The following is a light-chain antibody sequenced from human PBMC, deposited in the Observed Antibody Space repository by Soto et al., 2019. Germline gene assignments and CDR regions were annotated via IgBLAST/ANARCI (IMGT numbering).Light chain of an antibody. Sequence: QSARTQPASVSGSPGQSITTSWTGTSSDVGSYNLVSWYQQHPGKAPKLMIYEGSKRPSGVSNRFSGSKSGNTASLTISGLQAEDEADYYCCSYAGSSTFVFGTGTKLTVL. V-gene: IGLV2-23*01. J-gene: IGLJ1*01. CDR2: EGS. CDR3: CSYAGSSTFV. CDR1: SSDVGSYNL.